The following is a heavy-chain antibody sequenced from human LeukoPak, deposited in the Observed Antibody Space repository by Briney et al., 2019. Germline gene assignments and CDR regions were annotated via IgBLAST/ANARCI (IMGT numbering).Heavy chain of an antibody. CDR1: GFTFSSYA. CDR2: ISGSDGST. V-gene: IGHV3-23*01. CDR3: AKALRWYYFDY. Sequence: GGSLRLSCAASGFTFSSYAMNWVRQAPGKGLEWVSSISGSDGSTYYADSVKGRFTISRDNSKNTLNLQMNSLRAEDTAVYYCAKALRWYYFDYWGQGTLVTVSS. J-gene: IGHJ4*02. D-gene: IGHD4-23*01.